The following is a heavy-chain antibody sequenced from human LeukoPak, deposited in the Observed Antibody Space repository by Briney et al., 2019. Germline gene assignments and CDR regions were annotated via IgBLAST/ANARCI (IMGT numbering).Heavy chain of an antibody. CDR2: INHSGST. CDR1: GNSISSGYY. Sequence: SETLSLTCAVTGNSISSGYYWGWIRQPPGKGLEWIGEINHSGSTNYNPSLKSRVTISVGTSKNQFSLKLSSVTAADTAVYYCARGPPGYYDFWSGYYDYWGQGTLVTVSS. D-gene: IGHD3-3*01. CDR3: ARGPPGYYDFWSGYYDY. J-gene: IGHJ4*02. V-gene: IGHV4-34*01.